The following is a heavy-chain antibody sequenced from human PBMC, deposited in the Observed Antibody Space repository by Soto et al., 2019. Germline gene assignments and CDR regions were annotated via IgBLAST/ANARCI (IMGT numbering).Heavy chain of an antibody. CDR3: ARIILTGYYGLEP. J-gene: IGHJ5*02. V-gene: IGHV4-59*01. D-gene: IGHD3-9*01. Sequence: QVQLQESGPGLVKPSETLSLTCSVSGDSLTSYYWTWVRQPPVKGLECIGYIYYTGKTNYNPSLKSRVTISMDLSKNQFALELRSLTAADTAVYYCARIILTGYYGLEPWGQGTLVIVSA. CDR1: GDSLTSYY. CDR2: IYYTGKT.